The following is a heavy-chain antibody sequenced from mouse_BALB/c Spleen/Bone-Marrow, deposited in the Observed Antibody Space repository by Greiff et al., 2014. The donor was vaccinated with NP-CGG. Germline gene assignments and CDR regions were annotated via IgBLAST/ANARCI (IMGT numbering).Heavy chain of an antibody. V-gene: IGHV1S81*02. D-gene: IGHD4-1*01. CDR3: SRVDWGEAY. Sequence: QVQLKEFGAELVKPGASVKLSCKASGYTFTSFSLYWVRQRPGQGLEWIGDINPRNGVTNFNERFKSKATLTVDKSSSTAYMQLSRLTSEDSAIYYCSRVDWGEAYWGQGTLVTVST. CDR2: INPRNGVT. J-gene: IGHJ3*01. CDR1: GYTFTSFS.